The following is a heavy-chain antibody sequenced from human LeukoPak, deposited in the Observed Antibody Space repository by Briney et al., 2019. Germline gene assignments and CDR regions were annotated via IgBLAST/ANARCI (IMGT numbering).Heavy chain of an antibody. CDR3: AKSDSSGWYINNWFDP. CDR2: IYSGGST. D-gene: IGHD6-19*01. CDR1: GFTVSSNY. V-gene: IGHV3-53*05. Sequence: GGSLRLSCAASGFTVSSNYMSWVRQAPGKGLEWVSVIYSGGSTYYADSVKGRFTISRDNSKNTLYLQMNSLRAEDTAVYYCAKSDSSGWYINNWFDPWGQGTLVTVSS. J-gene: IGHJ5*02.